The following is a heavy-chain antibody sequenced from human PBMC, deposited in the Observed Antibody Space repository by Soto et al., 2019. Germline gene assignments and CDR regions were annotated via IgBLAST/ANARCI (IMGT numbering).Heavy chain of an antibody. D-gene: IGHD3-10*01. V-gene: IGHV4-59*01. CDR2: ISNSGST. Sequence: PSETLSLTCTVSGASISSYDWSWIRQPPGKGLEWIGYISNSGSTNYNPSLKSRVTISVDTPKNQISLKLSPVTAADTAVYYCARAYLVRGIVRRYYGMDVWGQGSTVTVSS. CDR1: GASISSYD. CDR3: ARAYLVRGIVRRYYGMDV. J-gene: IGHJ6*02.